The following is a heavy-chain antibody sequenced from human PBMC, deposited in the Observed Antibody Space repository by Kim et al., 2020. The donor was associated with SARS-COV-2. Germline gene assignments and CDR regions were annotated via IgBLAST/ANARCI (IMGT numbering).Heavy chain of an antibody. CDR3: ARQRQDSSSWYSDY. D-gene: IGHD6-13*01. J-gene: IGHJ4*02. Sequence: GESLKISCKGSGYSFTSYWIGWVRQVPGKGVEGMGRIDPGDSDSSYSPSFQGQVTIPADQSISTAYLQWSSLKASDTAMYYCARQRQDSSSWYSDYWGQGTLVTVAS. CDR2: IDPGDSDS. CDR1: GYSFTSYW. V-gene: IGHV5-51*01.